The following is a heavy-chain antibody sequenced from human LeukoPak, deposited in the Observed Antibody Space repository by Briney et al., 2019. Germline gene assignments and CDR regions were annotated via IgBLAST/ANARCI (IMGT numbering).Heavy chain of an antibody. CDR1: GGTFSSYA. V-gene: IGHV1-69*06. Sequence: SVKVSCKASGGTFSSYAISWVRQAPGQGLEWMGGIIPIFGTANYAQKFQGRVTITADKSTSTAYMELSSLRSEDTAVYYCARGRPYGSGSYTHYFDYWGQGTLVTVSS. J-gene: IGHJ4*02. CDR2: IIPIFGTA. CDR3: ARGRPYGSGSYTHYFDY. D-gene: IGHD3-10*01.